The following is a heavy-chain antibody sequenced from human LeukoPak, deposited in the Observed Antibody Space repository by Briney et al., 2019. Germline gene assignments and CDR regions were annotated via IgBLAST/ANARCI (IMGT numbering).Heavy chain of an antibody. CDR2: ISTDGNNE. J-gene: IGHJ4*02. V-gene: IGHV3-30*18. Sequence: PGGSLRLSCAASGLSFTMYGIHWVRQAPGKGLEWVAVISTDGNNEYYANSVKGRFTISRDNSKNTVYLEMTSLRTEDTAVYYCAKDQIGWAPGYVSGPLDQWGQGTLVTVSS. D-gene: IGHD6-19*01. CDR1: GLSFTMYG. CDR3: AKDQIGWAPGYVSGPLDQ.